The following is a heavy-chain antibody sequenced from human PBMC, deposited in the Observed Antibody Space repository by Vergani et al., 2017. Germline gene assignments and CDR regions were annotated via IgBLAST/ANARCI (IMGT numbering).Heavy chain of an antibody. D-gene: IGHD2-15*01. V-gene: IGHV1-8*03. J-gene: IGHJ4*02. CDR2: MNPNSVNA. CDR3: AKIMAVAADERDS. CDR1: GYTFTSYD. Sequence: QVQLVQSGAEVKKPGASVKVSCKASGYTFTSYDINWVRQATGQGLEWMGWMNPNSVNAGYAQRSQGRVTITRNTSISTAYMELSSLRSEDTAVYYCAKIMAVAADERDSWGQGTLVTVSS.